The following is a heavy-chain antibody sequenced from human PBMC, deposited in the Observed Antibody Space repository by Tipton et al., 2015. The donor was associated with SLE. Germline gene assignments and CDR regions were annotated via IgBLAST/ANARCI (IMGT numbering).Heavy chain of an antibody. CDR1: GGSSSGYY. Sequence: LRLSCAVYGGSSSGYYWSWIRQPPGKGLEWIGEINHSGSTNYNPSLKSRVTISVDTSKNQFSLKLSSVTAADTAVYYCARGGYYYDTSGYPYWGQGTLVTVSS. J-gene: IGHJ4*02. V-gene: IGHV4-34*01. CDR2: INHSGST. CDR3: ARGGYYYDTSGYPY. D-gene: IGHD3-22*01.